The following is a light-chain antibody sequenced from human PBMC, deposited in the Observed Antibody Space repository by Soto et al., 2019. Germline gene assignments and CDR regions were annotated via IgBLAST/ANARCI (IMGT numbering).Light chain of an antibody. J-gene: IGKJ4*01. V-gene: IGKV1-12*01. CDR3: QQGNSLPLT. Sequence: DIQMTQSPSSVSASVGDRVTITCRASQDIGYALAWFQQKPGEAPSLLMYTASSLHSGVPSRFSGSRSGTDFTLTISSLQPEDYATYYCQQGNSLPLTFGGGTKVEIK. CDR1: QDIGYA. CDR2: TAS.